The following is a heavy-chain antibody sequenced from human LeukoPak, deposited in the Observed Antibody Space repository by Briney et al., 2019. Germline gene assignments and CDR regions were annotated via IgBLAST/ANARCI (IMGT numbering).Heavy chain of an antibody. CDR1: GFTFSSYA. CDR2: ISGSGGGT. J-gene: IGHJ3*02. CDR3: AKGLGDFGRTGAFDI. V-gene: IGHV3-23*01. Sequence: PGGSLRLSCAASGFTFSSYAMSWVRQAAGKALEWVSAISGSGGGTHYADSVKGRFTMSRDNSMDTLYLQMNSLRDEDTATYYCAKGLGDFGRTGAFDIWGQGTMVTVSS. D-gene: IGHD2-21*02.